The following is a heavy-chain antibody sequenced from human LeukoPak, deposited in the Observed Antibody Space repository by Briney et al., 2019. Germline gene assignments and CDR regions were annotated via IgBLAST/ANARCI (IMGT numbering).Heavy chain of an antibody. CDR3: AGRHYGSGSYYKEDY. Sequence: GGSLRLSCAASGFTFSSYSMSWVRQAPGKGLEWVSSISSSSSYIYYADSVKGRFTISRDNAKNSLYLQMNSLRAEDTAVYYCAGRHYGSGSYYKEDYWGQGTLVTVSS. CDR1: GFTFSSYS. J-gene: IGHJ4*02. D-gene: IGHD3-10*01. CDR2: ISSSSSYI. V-gene: IGHV3-21*01.